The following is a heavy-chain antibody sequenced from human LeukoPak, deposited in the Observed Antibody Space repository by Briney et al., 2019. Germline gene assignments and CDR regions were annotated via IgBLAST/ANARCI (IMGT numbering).Heavy chain of an antibody. CDR2: ICGSGGST. CDR3: AKDRDSSSWYSKYYYYYGMDV. CDR1: GFTFSSYA. D-gene: IGHD6-13*01. Sequence: LSGGSLTLSCAAFGFTFSSYAMSWVRPAPGKGLEWVSGICGSGGSTYYAVSVRGRSTISRANSKTMPSLQMNSLRAEDTAVYYCAKDRDSSSWYSKYYYYYGMDVWGQRTTVTVSS. V-gene: IGHV3-23*01. J-gene: IGHJ6*02.